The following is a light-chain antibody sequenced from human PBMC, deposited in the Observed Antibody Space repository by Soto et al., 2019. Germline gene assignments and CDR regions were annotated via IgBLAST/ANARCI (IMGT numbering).Light chain of an antibody. CDR3: QQYNSYWT. V-gene: IGKV1-5*01. CDR2: DAS. J-gene: IGKJ1*01. CDR1: QSIFYR. Sequence: DIQMTQSPSTLSASVGDRVSITCRASQSIFYRLAWYQQKPGKVPKLLIYDASNLESGVPSRFSGSGSGTEFTLIISSLQPDDFATYYCQQYNSYWTFGQGTKVDIK.